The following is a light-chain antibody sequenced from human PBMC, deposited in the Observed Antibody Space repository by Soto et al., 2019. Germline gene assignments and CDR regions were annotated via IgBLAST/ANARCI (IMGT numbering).Light chain of an antibody. CDR3: QQCYSYVLR. CDR1: QSISTY. Sequence: DIQMTQSPSSLSASIGDRVTITCRASQSISTYLNWYQHKPGKAPKLLIYATSTLQSGVSSRFSGSGSGTDFTLTISNLHPEDVASYYCQQCYSYVLRFGGGT. J-gene: IGKJ4*01. V-gene: IGKV1-39*01. CDR2: ATS.